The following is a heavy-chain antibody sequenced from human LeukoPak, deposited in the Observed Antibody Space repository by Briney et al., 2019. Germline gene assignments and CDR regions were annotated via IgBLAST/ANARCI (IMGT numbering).Heavy chain of an antibody. J-gene: IGHJ4*02. CDR3: ARDSSYGYDY. V-gene: IGHV3-74*01. D-gene: IGHD5-18*01. Sequence: PGGSRRLSCAASGFTFSNYWMHWVRQAPGKGLVWVSRIKSDGTYTTYADSVKGRFTISRDNAKNTLYLQMNSLRAEDTAVYYCARDSSYGYDYWGQGTLVTVSS. CDR1: GFTFSNYW. CDR2: IKSDGTYT.